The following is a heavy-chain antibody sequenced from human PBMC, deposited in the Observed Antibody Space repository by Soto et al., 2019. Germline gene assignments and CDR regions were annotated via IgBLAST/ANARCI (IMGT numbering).Heavy chain of an antibody. Sequence: SETLSLTCAVYGGSFSGYYWSWIRQHPGKGLEWIGEINHSGSTNYNPSLKSRVTISVDTSKNQFSLKLSSVTAADTAVYYCARCVCWHSAWASHYYGMDVWGQGTTVTSP. J-gene: IGHJ6*02. CDR3: ARCVCWHSAWASHYYGMDV. V-gene: IGHV4-34*01. D-gene: IGHD2-21*01. CDR1: GGSFSGYY. CDR2: INHSGST.